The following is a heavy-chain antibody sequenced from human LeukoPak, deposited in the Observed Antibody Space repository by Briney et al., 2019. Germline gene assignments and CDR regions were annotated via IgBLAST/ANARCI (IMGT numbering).Heavy chain of an antibody. J-gene: IGHJ6*04. Sequence: SVKVSCKASGGTFSSYAISWVRQAPGQGLEWMGGIIPIFGTANYAQKFQGRVTITADESTSTAYMDLSSLRSEDTAVYYCARSAYYDILTGLGYYYGMDVWGKGTTVTVSS. CDR3: ARSAYYDILTGLGYYYGMDV. V-gene: IGHV1-69*13. CDR2: IIPIFGTA. D-gene: IGHD3-9*01. CDR1: GGTFSSYA.